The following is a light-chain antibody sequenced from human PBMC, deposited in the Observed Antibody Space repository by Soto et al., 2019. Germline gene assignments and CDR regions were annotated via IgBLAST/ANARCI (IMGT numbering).Light chain of an antibody. V-gene: IGKV3D-15*01. Sequence: EIVMTQSPATLSVSPGERTTLSCRASQSISSYLAWYQQKAGQAPRLLIHGASTRATGIPDRFSGSGSGTDFTLTISSLQPEDFATYYCQQSYSTPRTFGQGTKVDIK. CDR2: GAS. CDR3: QQSYSTPRT. J-gene: IGKJ1*01. CDR1: QSISSY.